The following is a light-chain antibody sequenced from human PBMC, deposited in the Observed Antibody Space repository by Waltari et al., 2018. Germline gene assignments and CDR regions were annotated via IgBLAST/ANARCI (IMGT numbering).Light chain of an antibody. V-gene: IGLV2-14*03. CDR3: NSYTNSRTWV. Sequence: QSALPQPASVSGSPGQSIPIPCTGTSRHVGGYKYVSWYQQHPGKAPKLIIYDVSTRPSGTSNRFSGSESGNTASLTISGLQADDEADYYCNSYTNSRTWVFGGGTKLTVL. CDR1: SRHVGGYKY. J-gene: IGLJ3*02. CDR2: DVS.